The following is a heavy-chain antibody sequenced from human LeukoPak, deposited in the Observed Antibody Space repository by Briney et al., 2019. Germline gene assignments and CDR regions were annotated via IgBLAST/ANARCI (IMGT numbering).Heavy chain of an antibody. CDR2: INPFDGDT. V-gene: IGHV1-46*01. D-gene: IGHD6-13*01. Sequence: ASVKVSCKTSGYSFISYYIHWVRQAPGQGLEWMGIINPFDGDTTYSQNLQGRVIMTGDTSTTTVYMELSSLTSDDTAVYYYARDTIVAAGAPSSFDIWGQGTMVTVSS. J-gene: IGHJ3*02. CDR3: ARDTIVAAGAPSSFDI. CDR1: GYSFISYY.